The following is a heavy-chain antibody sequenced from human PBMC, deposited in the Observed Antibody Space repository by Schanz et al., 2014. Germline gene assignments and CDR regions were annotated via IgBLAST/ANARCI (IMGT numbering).Heavy chain of an antibody. CDR1: GFTFFGSFA. Sequence: EVQLLESGGGLVQPGGSLRLSCVASGFTFFGSFAMSWVRQAPGKGLEWVSGIGGSGDSTHYADSVKGRFTTSRDNGKKSMYLQMNSLRAEDTAVYYCARLDSSSWYPRYWGQGTLVTVSS. CDR3: ARLDSSSWYPRY. D-gene: IGHD6-13*01. J-gene: IGHJ4*02. CDR2: IGGSGDST. V-gene: IGHV3-23*01.